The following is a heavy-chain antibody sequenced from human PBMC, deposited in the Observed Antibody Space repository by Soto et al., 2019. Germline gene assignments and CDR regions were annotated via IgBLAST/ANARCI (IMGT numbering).Heavy chain of an antibody. CDR2: IIPMFGTA. V-gene: IGHV1-69*12. Sequence: QVQLVQPGAEVKMPESSVKVSCKAPGGTFSTYAISWVRQAPGQGLEWMGGIIPMFGTANYAQRFQDRVTITADESTNTVYMELSSLRSEDTAVYFCASGIQLWLRRINNGYSGWGQGTLVTVSS. D-gene: IGHD5-18*01. CDR3: ASGIQLWLRRINNGYSG. CDR1: GGTFSTYA. J-gene: IGHJ4*02.